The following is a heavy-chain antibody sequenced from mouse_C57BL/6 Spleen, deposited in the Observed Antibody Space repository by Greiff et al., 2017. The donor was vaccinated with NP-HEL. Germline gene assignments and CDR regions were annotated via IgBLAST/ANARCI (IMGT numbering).Heavy chain of an antibody. D-gene: IGHD2-1*01. CDR2: IDPSDSYT. CDR3: ARGGLYSTVCYAMDY. V-gene: IGHV1-69*01. Sequence: QVQLQQPGAELVMPGASVKLSCKASGYTFTSYWMHWVKQRPGQGLEWIGEIDPSDSYTNYNQKFKGKSTLTVDKSSSTAYMQLSSLTSEDSAVYSCARGGLYSTVCYAMDYWGQGTSVTVSS. J-gene: IGHJ4*01. CDR1: GYTFTSYW.